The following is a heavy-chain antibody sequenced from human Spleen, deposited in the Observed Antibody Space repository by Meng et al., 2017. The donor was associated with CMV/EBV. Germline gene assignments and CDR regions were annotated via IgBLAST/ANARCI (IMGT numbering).Heavy chain of an antibody. D-gene: IGHD1-26*01. CDR2: IYSGGGSKT. CDR1: GFIFSDYA. V-gene: IGHV3-23*03. Sequence: LSLTCAASGFIFSDYAMSWVRQAPGKGLEWVSGIYSGGGSKTYYADSVTGRFTISRENSKNTLYLQMNSLGAEDTALYYCAKECSGSAWCGMDGWGQGTTVTVSS. J-gene: IGHJ6*02. CDR3: AKECSGSAWCGMDG.